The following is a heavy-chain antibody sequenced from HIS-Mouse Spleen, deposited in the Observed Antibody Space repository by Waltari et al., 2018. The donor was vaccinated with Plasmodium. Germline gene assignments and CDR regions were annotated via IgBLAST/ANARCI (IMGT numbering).Heavy chain of an antibody. Sequence: QLQLQESAPGLVKPSETLSLPCTVSGGSISSSSYYWGWIGRPPGKGLEWIGSIYYSGSTYYNPSLKSRVTISVDTSKNQFSLKLSSVTAADTAVYYCARDRITGTSYFDYWGQGTLVTVSS. V-gene: IGHV4-39*07. CDR3: ARDRITGTSYFDY. CDR2: IYYSGST. D-gene: IGHD1-7*01. CDR1: GGSISSSSYY. J-gene: IGHJ4*02.